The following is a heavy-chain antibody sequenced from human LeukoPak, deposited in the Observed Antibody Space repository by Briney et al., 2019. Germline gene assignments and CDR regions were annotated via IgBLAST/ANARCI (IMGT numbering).Heavy chain of an antibody. CDR2: IRYDGSNK. CDR3: ARDGDDYGGNDWFDP. CDR1: GFTFSSYG. D-gene: IGHD4-23*01. V-gene: IGHV3-30*02. J-gene: IGHJ5*02. Sequence: GGSLRLSCAASGFTFSSYGMHWVRQAPGKGLEWVAFIRYDGSNKYYADSVKGRFTISRDNSKNTLYLQMNSLRAEDTAVYYCARDGDDYGGNDWFDPWGQGTLVTVSS.